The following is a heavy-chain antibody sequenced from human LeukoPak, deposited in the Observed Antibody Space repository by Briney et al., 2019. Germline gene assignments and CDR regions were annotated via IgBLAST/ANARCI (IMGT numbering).Heavy chain of an antibody. CDR2: IYHSGST. CDR3: ARGHTASSWYRTHNWFDP. V-gene: IGHV4-4*02. J-gene: IGHJ5*02. D-gene: IGHD6-13*01. CDR1: GGSISSSNW. Sequence: PSETLSLTCAVSGGSISSSNWWSWVRQPPRKGLEWIGEIYHSGSTNYNPSLKSRVTISVDTSKNQFSLKLSSVTAADTAVYYCARGHTASSWYRTHNWFDPWGQGTLVTVSS.